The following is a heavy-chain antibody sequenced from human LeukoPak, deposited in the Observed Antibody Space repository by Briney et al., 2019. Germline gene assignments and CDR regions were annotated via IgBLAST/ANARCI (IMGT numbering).Heavy chain of an antibody. CDR3: ARDHVDTAYGAFDI. CDR2: ISSSSSYI. CDR1: GFTFSSYS. J-gene: IGHJ3*02. D-gene: IGHD5-18*01. V-gene: IGHV3-21*01. Sequence: GGSLRLSCAASGFTFSSYSMNWVRQAPGKGLELVSSISSSSSYIYYADSVKRRFTISRDNAKNSLYLQMNSLRAEDTAVYYCARDHVDTAYGAFDIWGQGTMVTVSS.